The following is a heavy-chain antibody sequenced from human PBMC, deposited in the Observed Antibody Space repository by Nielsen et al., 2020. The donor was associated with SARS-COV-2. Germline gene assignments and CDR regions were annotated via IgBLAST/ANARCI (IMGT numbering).Heavy chain of an antibody. Sequence: SETLSLTCTVSGGSISSYYWSWIRQPPGKGLEWIGYIYYSGSTNYNPSLKSRVTISVDTSKNQFSLKLSSVTAADTAVYYCARAPITMIVVVTAFDYWGQGTLVTVSS. CDR2: IYYSGST. CDR1: GGSISSYY. J-gene: IGHJ4*02. D-gene: IGHD3-22*01. CDR3: ARAPITMIVVVTAFDY. V-gene: IGHV4-59*12.